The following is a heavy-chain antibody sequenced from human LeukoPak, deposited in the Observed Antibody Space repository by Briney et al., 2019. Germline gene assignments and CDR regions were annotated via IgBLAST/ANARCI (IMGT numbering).Heavy chain of an antibody. D-gene: IGHD3-10*02. J-gene: IGHJ4*02. CDR3: GSMPLFRELNH. CDR1: GYTFTGYY. V-gene: IGHV1-2*06. Sequence: GASVKVSCKASGYTFTGYYMHWVRQAPGQGLEWMGRINPNSGGTNYAQKFQGRVTMTRDTSISTAYMELSRLRSDDTAGYYCGSMPLFRELNHWGQGTLVTVSS. CDR2: INPNSGGT.